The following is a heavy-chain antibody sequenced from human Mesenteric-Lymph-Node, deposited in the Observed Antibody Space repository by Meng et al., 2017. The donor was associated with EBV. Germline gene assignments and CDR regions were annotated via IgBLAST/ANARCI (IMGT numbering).Heavy chain of an antibody. CDR3: VRERTGYYAEY. D-gene: IGHD3/OR15-3a*01. V-gene: IGHV3-30-3*01. CDR2: ISYDGSNA. Sequence: QVQVVESGGGGVQPGRSLRLSCAVSGFRFSEYAMHWVRQAPGKGLEWVAFISYDGSNANYADSVKGRFTISRDSSKNTLYLQMNSLRAEDTAVYYCVRERTGYYAEYWGQGTLVTVSS. J-gene: IGHJ4*02. CDR1: GFRFSEYA.